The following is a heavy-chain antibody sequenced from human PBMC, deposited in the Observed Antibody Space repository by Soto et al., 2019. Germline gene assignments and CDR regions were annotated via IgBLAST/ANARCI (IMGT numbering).Heavy chain of an antibody. V-gene: IGHV4-34*01. CDR1: GGSFSGYY. J-gene: IGHJ4*02. D-gene: IGHD2-2*01. CDR3: ARGIGYCSSINCYSSRRLRFDS. CDR2: VNHSGTT. Sequence: QVQLQQWGAGLLKPSETLSLTCAVYGGSFSGYYWTWIRQSPEKGLEWIGEVNHSGTTYYNPSLKTRVTISVHTPKHRFSLKMSSVTAADTAVYYCARGIGYCSSINCYSSRRLRFDSWGQGTLVTVSS.